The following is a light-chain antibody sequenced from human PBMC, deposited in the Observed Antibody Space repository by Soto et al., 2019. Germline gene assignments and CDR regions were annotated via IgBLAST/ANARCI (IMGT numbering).Light chain of an antibody. V-gene: IGKV3-15*01. CDR2: DAS. Sequence: EIVITQSPATLSVSLGERATLSCRASQSVRSSLAWYQQKPGQAPRLLTYDASTRAPGIPARFSGSGSGTELTLTISSLQSDDFAVYHCQQYNNWPPTFGHGTRLEIK. CDR3: QQYNNWPPT. J-gene: IGKJ5*01. CDR1: QSVRSS.